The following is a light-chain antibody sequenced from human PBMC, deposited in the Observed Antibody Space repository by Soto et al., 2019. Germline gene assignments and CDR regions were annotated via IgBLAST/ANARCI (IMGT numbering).Light chain of an antibody. Sequence: DIQMNQSPSSLSASVGDRVTITCRASQSISSYLNWYQQKPGKAPKLLIYAASSLQSWVPSRFSDSAYGTDFTLTISSLQPEDFATYYCQQSYSTPLTFGGGTKVEIK. J-gene: IGKJ4*01. V-gene: IGKV1-39*01. CDR2: AAS. CDR1: QSISSY. CDR3: QQSYSTPLT.